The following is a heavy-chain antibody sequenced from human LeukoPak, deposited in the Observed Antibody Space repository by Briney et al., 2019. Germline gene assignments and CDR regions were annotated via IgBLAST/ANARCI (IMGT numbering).Heavy chain of an antibody. J-gene: IGHJ5*02. V-gene: IGHV3-30*14. Sequence: GGSLRLSCAASGFTFSSFALHWVRQAPGKGLEWVAFISYDGSNKYYADSVKGRFTISRDNSKNTLYLQMNSLRAEDTAVYYCARSPGEEDTAMVSFAWFDPWGQGTLVTVSS. CDR3: ARSPGEEDTAMVSFAWFDP. CDR1: GFTFSSFA. D-gene: IGHD5-18*01. CDR2: ISYDGSNK.